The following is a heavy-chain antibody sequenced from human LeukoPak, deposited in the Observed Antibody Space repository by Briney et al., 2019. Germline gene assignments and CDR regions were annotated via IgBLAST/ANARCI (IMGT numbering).Heavy chain of an antibody. D-gene: IGHD5-18*01. J-gene: IGHJ4*02. V-gene: IGHV3-30*04. CDR1: GFTFSSYA. Sequence: QPGRSLRLSRAASGFTFSSYAMDWVRQAPGKGLEWVAVVSYDGSNKFHADSVKGRFTISRDNSKNTLYLQMNSLRAEDTAVYYCARDWSLGYSIDYWGQGTLVTVSS. CDR3: ARDWSLGYSIDY. CDR2: VSYDGSNK.